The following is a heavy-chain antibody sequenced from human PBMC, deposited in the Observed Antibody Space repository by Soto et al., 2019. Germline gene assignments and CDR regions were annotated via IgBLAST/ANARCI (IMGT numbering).Heavy chain of an antibody. CDR3: ARGRYYYASGSDYRLDY. CDR2: ISWNGGNP. CDR1: GFTFDDYG. Sequence: EVQLEESGGGVVRPGGSLRLSCKASGFTFDDYGMSWVRQAPGKGLEWVSGISWNGGNPGYADSVKGRFTISRDNVKKSLSLQMNSLRAEDTALYYCARGRYYYASGSDYRLDYWGQGTLVTVSS. D-gene: IGHD3-10*01. J-gene: IGHJ4*02. V-gene: IGHV3-20*04.